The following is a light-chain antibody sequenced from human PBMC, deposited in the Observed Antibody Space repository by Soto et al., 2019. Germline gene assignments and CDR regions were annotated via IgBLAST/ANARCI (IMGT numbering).Light chain of an antibody. J-gene: IGLJ3*02. Sequence: QSALTQPASVSGSPGQSVTISCSGSSSDVGAYNYVSWYQRHPGKAPKLMIYDVTNRPSGVSNRFSGSKSGNTASLTISGLQAEDAADYFCSSYTSSSTVVFGGGTQLTVL. V-gene: IGLV2-14*01. CDR3: SSYTSSSTVV. CDR1: SSDVGAYNY. CDR2: DVT.